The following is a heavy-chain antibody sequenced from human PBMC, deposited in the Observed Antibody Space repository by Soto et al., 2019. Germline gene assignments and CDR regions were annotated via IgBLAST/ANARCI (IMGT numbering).Heavy chain of an antibody. V-gene: IGHV1-8*01. CDR3: LIPVYNYMDV. CDR2: MNPNSGNT. CDR1: GYTFSAYD. Sequence: ASVKVSCKASGYTFSAYDINWVRQATGQGLEWMGWMNPNSGNTGYAQKFQGRITMTRNTSISTAYMELSSLRSEDTAMYYCLIPVYNYMDVWGKGTTVTVSS. J-gene: IGHJ6*03. D-gene: IGHD2-2*01.